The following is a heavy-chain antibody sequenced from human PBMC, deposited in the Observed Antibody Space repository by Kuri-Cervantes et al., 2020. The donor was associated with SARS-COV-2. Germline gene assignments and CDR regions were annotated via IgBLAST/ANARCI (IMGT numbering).Heavy chain of an antibody. J-gene: IGHJ2*01. Sequence: GGSLRLSCAASGFTVSSNYMSWVRQAPGKGLEWVSVIYSGGSTYYADSVEGRFTISRDNSKNTLYLQMNSLRAEDTAVYYCARDKRSLDFWSGYYSTRTRYWYFDLWGRGTLVTVSS. CDR2: IYSGGST. CDR1: GFTVSSNY. CDR3: ARDKRSLDFWSGYYSTRTRYWYFDL. D-gene: IGHD3-3*01. V-gene: IGHV3-53*01.